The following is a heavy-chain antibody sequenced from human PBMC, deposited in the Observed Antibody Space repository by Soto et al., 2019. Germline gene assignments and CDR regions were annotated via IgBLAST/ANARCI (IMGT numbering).Heavy chain of an antibody. V-gene: IGHV3-7*01. Sequence: EVQLVESGGGLVQPGGSLRLSCAASGFTFNTYWMAWVRQAPGKGPEWVASIKQDGSETFYMDSVRGRFTISRDNAKKSLYLQMNSLRAEDMAVYYCAREVRATFDPWGQGTLVTVSS. CDR2: IKQDGSET. CDR1: GFTFNTYW. J-gene: IGHJ5*02. D-gene: IGHD1-26*01. CDR3: AREVRATFDP.